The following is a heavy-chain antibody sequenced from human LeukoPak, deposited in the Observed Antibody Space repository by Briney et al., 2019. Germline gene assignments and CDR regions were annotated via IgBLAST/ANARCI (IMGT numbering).Heavy chain of an antibody. D-gene: IGHD2-2*01. CDR2: IYTSGST. J-gene: IGHJ4*02. CDR3: ARDGPRYCSSTSCYYFDY. V-gene: IGHV4-4*07. CDR1: GGSISSYY. Sequence: PSETLSLTCTVSGGSISSYYWSWIRQPAGKGLEWIGRIYTSGSTNYNPSLKGRVTISVDKSKNQFSLKLSSVTAADTAVYYCARDGPRYCSSTSCYYFDYWGQGTLVTVSS.